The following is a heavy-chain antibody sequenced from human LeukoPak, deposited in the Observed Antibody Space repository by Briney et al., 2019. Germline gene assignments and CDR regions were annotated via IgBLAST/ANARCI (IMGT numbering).Heavy chain of an antibody. Sequence: SETLSLTCAVYGGSFSGYYWSWIRQPPGKGLEWIGEINHSGSTNYNPSLKSRVTLSIDTSKNQFSLKLSSVTAADTAVYYCARLLRQTSVGPDLYYFDYWGQGTLVTVSS. CDR2: INHSGST. CDR3: ARLLRQTSVGPDLYYFDY. V-gene: IGHV4-34*01. CDR1: GGSFSGYY. J-gene: IGHJ4*02. D-gene: IGHD2-2*02.